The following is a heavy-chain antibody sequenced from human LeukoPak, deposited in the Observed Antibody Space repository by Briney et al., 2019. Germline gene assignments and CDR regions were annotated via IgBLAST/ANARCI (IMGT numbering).Heavy chain of an antibody. D-gene: IGHD3-10*01. J-gene: IGHJ4*02. CDR2: ISGRSSTI. CDR3: ATEVTGILDF. V-gene: IGHV3-48*04. Sequence: PGGSLRLSCATSGFTFSNYTMNWVRQAPGRGLEWISSISGRSSTIDYADSVRGRFTVSRDNAKNSLYLQMNNLRGEDTAVFYCATEVTGILDFWGQGTLVTASS. CDR1: GFTFSNYT.